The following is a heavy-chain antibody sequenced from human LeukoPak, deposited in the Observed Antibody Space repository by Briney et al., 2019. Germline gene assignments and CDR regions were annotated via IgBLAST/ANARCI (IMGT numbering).Heavy chain of an antibody. Sequence: SETLSLTCAVSGGSISSGGYSWSWIRQPPGRGLEWIGYIYHSRRTYYHPSVKSRVTISVETSKNPFSLKFSSVTAEATAVYYCARFSSGPPSASRLRYDYVWGSYLDAFDIWGQGTMVTVSS. J-gene: IGHJ3*02. CDR1: GGSISSGGYS. CDR2: IYHSRRT. D-gene: IGHD3-16*02. CDR3: ARFSSGPPSASRLRYDYVWGSYLDAFDI. V-gene: IGHV4-30-2*02.